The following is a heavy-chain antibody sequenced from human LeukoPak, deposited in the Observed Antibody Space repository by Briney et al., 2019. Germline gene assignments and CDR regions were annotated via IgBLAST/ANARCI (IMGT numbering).Heavy chain of an antibody. D-gene: IGHD2-15*01. CDR1: GGTFSSYA. V-gene: IGHV1-69*06. Sequence: SVKVSCKASGGTFSSYAISWVRQAPGQGLEWMGGIIPIFGTANYAQKFQGRVTITADKSTSTAYMELSSLRSEDTAVYYCARDSRLRDRYYYYYMDVWGKGTTVTVSS. J-gene: IGHJ6*03. CDR2: IIPIFGTA. CDR3: ARDSRLRDRYYYYYMDV.